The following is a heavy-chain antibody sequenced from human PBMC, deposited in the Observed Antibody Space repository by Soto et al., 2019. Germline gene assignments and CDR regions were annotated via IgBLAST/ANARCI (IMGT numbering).Heavy chain of an antibody. CDR3: ARIKARAFDS. Sequence: QVRLQESGPGLVKPSETLSLACTVSGDSVSSGSYYWSWVRQPPGKGMEWIGNIYFSGSTWYNPSLKSRVTISIDNSKNQFSLEVTSVGAADTAVYYCARIKARAFDSWGQGALVSTSS. V-gene: IGHV4-61*01. CDR2: IYFSGST. CDR1: GDSVSSGSYY. J-gene: IGHJ4*02.